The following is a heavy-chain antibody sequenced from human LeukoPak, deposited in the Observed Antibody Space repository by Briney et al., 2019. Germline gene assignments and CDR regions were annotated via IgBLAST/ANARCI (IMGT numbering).Heavy chain of an antibody. D-gene: IGHD2-15*01. V-gene: IGHV3-30*03. CDR1: GFTFSTYW. J-gene: IGHJ4*02. CDR2: ISYDGSNK. CDR3: ARGGSGYCSGGNCYMKDFDY. Sequence: GGSLRLSCAASGFTFSTYWMTWVRQAPGKGLEWVAVISYDGSNKYYADSVKGRFTISRDNSKNTLYLQMSSLKAEDTAVYYCARGGSGYCSGGNCYMKDFDYWGQGTLVTVSS.